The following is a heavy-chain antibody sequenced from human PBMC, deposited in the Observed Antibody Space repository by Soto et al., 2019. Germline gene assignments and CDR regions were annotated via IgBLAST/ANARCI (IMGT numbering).Heavy chain of an antibody. CDR1: GFPFDDYG. J-gene: IGHJ4*02. CDR3: ARTPGYYGDFFDY. Sequence: EVQLVESGGGAVRPGGSLRLSCAASGFPFDDYGMSWVRQAPGKALEWVSGINRHGGSTGYADSVKGRFTISRDNAKNSLHLHMNRLRAEDTAFYYCARTPGYYGDFFDYWGQGTLVTVSA. D-gene: IGHD4-17*01. CDR2: INRHGGST. V-gene: IGHV3-20*04.